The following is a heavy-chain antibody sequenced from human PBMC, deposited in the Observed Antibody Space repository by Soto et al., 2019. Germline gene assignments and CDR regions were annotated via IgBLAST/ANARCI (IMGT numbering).Heavy chain of an antibody. V-gene: IGHV4-61*01. Sequence: SETLSLTCTVSGGSISSGNYYWSWIRQHPGKGLEWIGYIYYSGSTNYNPSLKSRVTISVDTSKNQFSLKLSSVTAADTAVYYCARVVEITGTTILYYYYGMDVWGQGTTVTVSS. J-gene: IGHJ6*02. D-gene: IGHD1-20*01. CDR3: ARVVEITGTTILYYYYGMDV. CDR2: IYYSGST. CDR1: GGSISSGNYY.